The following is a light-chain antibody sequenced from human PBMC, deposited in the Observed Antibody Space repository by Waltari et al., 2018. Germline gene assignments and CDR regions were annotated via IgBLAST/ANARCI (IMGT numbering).Light chain of an antibody. J-gene: IGLJ1*01. CDR3: YSSDSTGLRV. V-gene: IGLV3-10*01. Sequence: SSELTQTHSVSVSPGQTARITCSGHELPRKSAYWFQQKSGQAPRLVIYEDTKRPSGTPERFSGSSSGTVATLTITGAQVDDEADYYCYSSDSTGLRVFGGGTTVVVL. CDR1: ELPRKS. CDR2: EDT.